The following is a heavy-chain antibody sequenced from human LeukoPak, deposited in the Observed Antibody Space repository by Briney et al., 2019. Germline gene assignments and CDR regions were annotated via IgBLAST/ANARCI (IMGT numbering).Heavy chain of an antibody. D-gene: IGHD2-2*01. CDR1: GYSFTNYG. CDR3: ARVGRGCSSIRCYWEDWFDP. V-gene: IGHV1-18*01. J-gene: IGHJ5*02. Sequence: ASVKVSCKASGYSFTNYGITWIREAPGQGPEWLGWISGYNANAHYAQNVQGRVTLTTDTPTNTAYMELRGLTSDDTATYYCARVGRGCSSIRCYWEDWFDPWGQGTLVIVSS. CDR2: ISGYNANA.